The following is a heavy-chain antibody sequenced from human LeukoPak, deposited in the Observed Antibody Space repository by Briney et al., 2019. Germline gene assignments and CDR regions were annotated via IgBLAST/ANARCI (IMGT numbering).Heavy chain of an antibody. V-gene: IGHV4-59*08. J-gene: IGHJ4*02. CDR2: IYNSGTT. D-gene: IGHD2-15*01. Sequence: PSETRSLACTLSTRSITGNYSSCIRQPHGDWVEWIAYIYNSGTTKYNPSLKSRVTISMDTSKRQFSLKLSSVTAADTAVYYCARHILTAGSIEWGQGTLVTVSS. CDR3: ARHILTAGSIE. CDR1: TRSITGNY.